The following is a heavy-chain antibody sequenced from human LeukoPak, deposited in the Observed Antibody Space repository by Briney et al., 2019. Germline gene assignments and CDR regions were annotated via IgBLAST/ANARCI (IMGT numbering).Heavy chain of an antibody. CDR2: IYYSGST. D-gene: IGHD6-13*01. CDR1: GGSISSYY. V-gene: IGHV4-59*01. J-gene: IGHJ4*02. CDR3: ARSYSSSSYFDY. Sequence: SETLSLTCTVSGGSISSYYWSWIRQPPGKGLEWIGYIYYSGSTNYNPSLKSRVTVSVDTSKNQFSLKLSSVTAADTAVCYCARSYSSSSYFDYWGQGTLVTVSS.